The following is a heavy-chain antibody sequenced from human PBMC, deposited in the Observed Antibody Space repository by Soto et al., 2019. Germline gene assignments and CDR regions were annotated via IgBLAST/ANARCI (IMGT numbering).Heavy chain of an antibody. J-gene: IGHJ4*02. CDR3: TTVGYYYDSSGYADY. V-gene: IGHV3-15*01. D-gene: IGHD3-22*01. CDR2: IKSKTDGGTT. Sequence: GGSLRLSCAASGFTVGNNYMSWVRQAPGKGLEWVGRIKSKTDGGTTDYAAPVKGRFTISRDDSKNTLYLQMNSLKTEDTAVYYCTTVGYYYDSSGYADYWGQGTLVTVSS. CDR1: GFTVGNNY.